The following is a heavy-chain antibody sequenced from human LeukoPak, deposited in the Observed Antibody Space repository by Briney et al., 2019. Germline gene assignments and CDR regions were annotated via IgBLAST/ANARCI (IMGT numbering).Heavy chain of an antibody. CDR1: GGSFSGYY. CDR2: INHSGST. J-gene: IGHJ4*02. V-gene: IGHV4-34*01. Sequence: KPSETLSLTCAVYGGSFSGYYWSWIRQPPGKGLEWIGEINHSGSTNYNPSLKSRVTISVDTSKNQFSLKLSSVTAADTAVYYCARYRGYSYGYFGEMSVDYWGQGTLVTVSS. D-gene: IGHD5-18*01. CDR3: ARYRGYSYGYFGEMSVDY.